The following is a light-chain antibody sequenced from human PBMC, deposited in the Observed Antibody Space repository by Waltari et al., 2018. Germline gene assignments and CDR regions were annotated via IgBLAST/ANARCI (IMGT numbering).Light chain of an antibody. CDR3: SSYTSSSTWV. Sequence: QSALTQPASVSGSPGQSITISCTGTSSDVGGYNYVSWYQQHPGKATKLMIYDVNKRPSGISNRFSGSKSGNTASLTISGLQAEDEADYYCSSYTSSSTWVFGGGTKLTVL. CDR2: DVN. J-gene: IGLJ3*02. CDR1: SSDVGGYNY. V-gene: IGLV2-14*01.